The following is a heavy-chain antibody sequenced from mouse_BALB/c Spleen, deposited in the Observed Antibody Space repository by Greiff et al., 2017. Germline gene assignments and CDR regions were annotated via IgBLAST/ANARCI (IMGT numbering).Heavy chain of an antibody. CDR2: ISYSGST. V-gene: IGHV3-2*02. D-gene: IGHD2-3*01. CDR3: ARSNDYWYFDV. CDR1: GYSITSDYA. J-gene: IGHJ1*01. Sequence: DVKLQESGPGLVKPSQSLSLTCTVTGYSITSDYAWNWIRQFPGNKLEWMGYISYSGSTSYNPSLKSRISITRDTSKNQFFLQLNSVTTEDTATYYCARSNDYWYFDVWGAGTTVTVSS.